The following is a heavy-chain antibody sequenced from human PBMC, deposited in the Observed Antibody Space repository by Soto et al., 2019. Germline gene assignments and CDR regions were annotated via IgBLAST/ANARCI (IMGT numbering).Heavy chain of an antibody. CDR2: INAGNGNT. CDR1: GYTFTSYG. J-gene: IGHJ5*02. V-gene: IGHV1-3*01. CDR3: ARGNYCSSTSCYSYWFDP. Sequence: VASVKVSCKASGYTFTSYGISWVRQAPGQRLEWMGWINAGNGNTKYSQKFQGRVTITRDTSASTAYMELSSLRSEDTAVYYCARGNYCSSTSCYSYWFDPWGQGTLVTVSS. D-gene: IGHD2-2*02.